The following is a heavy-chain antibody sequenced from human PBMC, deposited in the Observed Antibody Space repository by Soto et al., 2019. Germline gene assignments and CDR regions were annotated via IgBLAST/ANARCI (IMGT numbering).Heavy chain of an antibody. D-gene: IGHD3-10*02. CDR2: IYWDDDK. J-gene: IGHJ5*02. CDR3: AHYVSTSPAGWFDP. Sequence: QITLKESGPTLVKPTQTLTLTCTFSGLSLSTSGEAVGWIRQPPGKALEWLALIYWDDDKRNNPTLKTRPTITKDTSKHPVLLTLTNMDPVDTATYYCAHYVSTSPAGWFDPWGQGILVTVSS. CDR1: GLSLSTSGEA. V-gene: IGHV2-5*02.